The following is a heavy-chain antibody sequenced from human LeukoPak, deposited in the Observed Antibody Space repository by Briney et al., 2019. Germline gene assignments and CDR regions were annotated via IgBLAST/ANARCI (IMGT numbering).Heavy chain of an antibody. J-gene: IGHJ3*02. CDR3: ARGHSSSWYPRDAFDI. Sequence: PGGSLRLSCAASGFTFSSYAMSWVRQAPGKGLEWVSAISGSGGSTYYADSVKGRFTISRDNSKNTLYLQMNSLRAEDTAVYYCARGHSSSWYPRDAFDIWGQGTMVTVSS. V-gene: IGHV3-23*01. CDR1: GFTFSSYA. CDR2: ISGSGGST. D-gene: IGHD6-13*01.